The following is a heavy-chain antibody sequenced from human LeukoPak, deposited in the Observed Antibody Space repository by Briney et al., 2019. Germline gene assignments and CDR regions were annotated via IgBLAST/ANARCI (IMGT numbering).Heavy chain of an antibody. Sequence: SETLSLTCAVYGGSSSSYYWSWIRQPPGKGLEWIGEINHSGSTSYKPSLKSRVTISVDTSKNQFSLKLSSVTAADTAVYYCARVRSRVKWELHPHIWFDPWGQGTLVTVSS. CDR1: GGSSSSYY. J-gene: IGHJ5*02. CDR3: ARVRSRVKWELHPHIWFDP. D-gene: IGHD1-26*01. CDR2: INHSGST. V-gene: IGHV4-34*01.